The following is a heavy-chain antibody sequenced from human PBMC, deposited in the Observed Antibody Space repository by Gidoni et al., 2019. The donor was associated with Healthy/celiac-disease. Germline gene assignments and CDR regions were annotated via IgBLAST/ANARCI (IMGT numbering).Heavy chain of an antibody. V-gene: IGHV4-61*02. CDR2: IYTSGST. Sequence: QVQLQESGPGLVKPSQTLSLPCPVSGGSLSRGSYYWSWIRQPAGKGLEWIGRIYTSGSTNYNPSLKSRVTISVDTSKNQFSLKLSSVTAADTAVYYCAREIDVEMATIFDYWGQGTLVTVSS. D-gene: IGHD5-12*01. J-gene: IGHJ4*02. CDR1: GGSLSRGSYY. CDR3: AREIDVEMATIFDY.